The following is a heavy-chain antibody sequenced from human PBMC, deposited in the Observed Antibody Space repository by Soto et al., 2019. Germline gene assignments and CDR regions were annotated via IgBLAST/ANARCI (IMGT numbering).Heavy chain of an antibody. V-gene: IGHV4-59*01. CDR1: GGSISNYY. CDR3: ARDPGSGSYYGWFDP. Sequence: SETLSLTCTVSGGSISNYYWSWIRQPPGKGLEWIGYIYSSGSTHYNPSLQSRVTISVDTSKNQFSLKPSSVTAADTAVYYCARDPGSGSYYGWFDPWGQGTLVTVSS. CDR2: IYSSGST. J-gene: IGHJ5*02. D-gene: IGHD3-10*01.